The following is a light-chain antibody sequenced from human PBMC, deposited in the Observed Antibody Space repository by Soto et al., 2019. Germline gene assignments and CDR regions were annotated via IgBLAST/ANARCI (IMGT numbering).Light chain of an antibody. V-gene: IGKV3-15*01. CDR2: RTS. CDR3: QQYNNWPRAT. Sequence: EIVMTQSPATLSVSPGERATLSCRASQSISSNLAWYQQKPGQAPRLLMFRTSSRATGFPARFSGSGSGTEFNLTISSLKSEDFGVYYCQQYNNWPRATFGGGTKGDIK. J-gene: IGKJ4*01. CDR1: QSISSN.